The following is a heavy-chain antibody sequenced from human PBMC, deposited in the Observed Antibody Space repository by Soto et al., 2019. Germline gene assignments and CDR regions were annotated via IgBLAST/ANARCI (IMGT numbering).Heavy chain of an antibody. Sequence: GASVKVSCKASGYNFTTYAMVWVRQAPGQRPEWMGWINTGNGNTKYSPKFQGRVTITRDTSASTAYMELSSLKSEDTAVYYCARRSSSSLGSLFDPWGRGILVTVSS. CDR1: GYNFTTYA. D-gene: IGHD6-6*01. CDR3: ARRSSSSLGSLFDP. J-gene: IGHJ5*02. V-gene: IGHV1-3*04. CDR2: INTGNGNT.